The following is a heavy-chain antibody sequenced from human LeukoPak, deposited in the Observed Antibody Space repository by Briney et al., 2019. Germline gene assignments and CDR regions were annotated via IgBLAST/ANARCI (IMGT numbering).Heavy chain of an antibody. CDR2: IYSDGITK. J-gene: IGHJ5*02. CDR1: GFTFSSYG. V-gene: IGHV3-30*02. CDR3: AKDWSGYYKWSDP. D-gene: IGHD3-3*01. Sequence: GGSLRLSCAASGFTFSSYGMHWVRQAPGKGLEWVACIYSDGITKDYADSVKGRFIISRDNSKNTLYLQMNSLRADDTAVYYRAKDWSGYYKWSDPWGQGTLVTVSS.